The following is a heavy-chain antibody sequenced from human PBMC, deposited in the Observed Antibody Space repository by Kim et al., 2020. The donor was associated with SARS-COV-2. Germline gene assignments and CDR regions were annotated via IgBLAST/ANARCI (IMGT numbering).Heavy chain of an antibody. CDR2: VYPNDGTT. D-gene: IGHD1-1*01. CDR1: GYGFTSNY. J-gene: IGHJ4*02. CDR3: ARDLEGFDY. V-gene: IGHV1-46*01. Sequence: ASVKVSCKTSGYGFTSNYLHCVRLAPGQGLEWMGMVYPNDGTTTYAQKFQGRVTMTSDTPTRTGYMELSSLTSEDTAVYYCARDLEGFDYWGQGTLVTVSS.